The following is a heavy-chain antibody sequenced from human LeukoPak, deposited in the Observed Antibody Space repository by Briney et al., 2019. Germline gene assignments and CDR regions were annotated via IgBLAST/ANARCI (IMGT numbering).Heavy chain of an antibody. Sequence: SETLSLTCAVSGGSISSYYWSWIRQPPGKGLEWIGYIYYSGSTNYNPSLKSRVTISVDTSKNQFSLKLSSVTAADTAVYYCARGYYYYYMDVWGKGTTVTISS. V-gene: IGHV4-59*01. CDR3: ARGYYYYYMDV. CDR1: GGSISSYY. CDR2: IYYSGST. J-gene: IGHJ6*03.